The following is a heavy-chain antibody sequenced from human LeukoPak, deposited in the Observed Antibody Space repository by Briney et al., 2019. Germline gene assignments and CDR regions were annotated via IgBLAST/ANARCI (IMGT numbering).Heavy chain of an antibody. V-gene: IGHV3-23*01. Sequence: GGSLRLSCAASGFTFSSYAMSWVRQAPGKGLEWVSAISGSGGSTYCADSVKGRFTISRDNSKNTLYLQMNSLRAEDTAVYYCAKLPTYYYDSSGYYFDYWGQGTLVTVSS. D-gene: IGHD3-22*01. CDR1: GFTFSSYA. CDR3: AKLPTYYYDSSGYYFDY. CDR2: ISGSGGST. J-gene: IGHJ4*02.